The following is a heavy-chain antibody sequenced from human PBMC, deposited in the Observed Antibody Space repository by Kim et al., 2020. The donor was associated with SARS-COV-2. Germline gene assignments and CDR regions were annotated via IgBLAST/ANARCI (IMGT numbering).Heavy chain of an antibody. J-gene: IGHJ4*02. Sequence: SETLSLTCAVYGGSFSGYYWSWIRQPPGKGLEWIGEINNSGSTNYNPSLKSRVTISVDTSKNQFSLKLSSVTAADTAVYYCARGEFGDYDLGYWGQGTLVTVSS. CDR3: ARGEFGDYDLGY. CDR1: GGSFSGYY. D-gene: IGHD4-17*01. CDR2: INNSGST. V-gene: IGHV4-34*01.